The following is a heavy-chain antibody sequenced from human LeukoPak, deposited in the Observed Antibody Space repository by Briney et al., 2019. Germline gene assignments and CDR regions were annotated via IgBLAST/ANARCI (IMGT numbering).Heavy chain of an antibody. Sequence: PGGSLRLSCAASGFTFSSYGMHWVRQAPGKGLEWVAVISYDGSNKYYADSVKGRFTISRDNAKNSLYLQMNSLRAEDTAVYYCARARNSNDYWGQGTLVTVSS. CDR3: ARARNSNDY. J-gene: IGHJ4*02. CDR2: ISYDGSNK. D-gene: IGHD4-23*01. V-gene: IGHV3-30*03. CDR1: GFTFSSYG.